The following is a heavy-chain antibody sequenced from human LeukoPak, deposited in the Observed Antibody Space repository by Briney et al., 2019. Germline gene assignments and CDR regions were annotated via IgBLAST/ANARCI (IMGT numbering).Heavy chain of an antibody. CDR3: ARGPRAAADDY. Sequence: ASVRVSCRVSGYVLIELAVHWVRQTRGEGLEWMRGFDPEHGQTVFAQKFQGRVTITRDTSASTAYMELSSLTSEDTAVYYCARGPRAAADDYWGQGTLVTVSS. D-gene: IGHD6-13*01. J-gene: IGHJ4*02. CDR1: GYVLIELA. CDR2: FDPEHGQT. V-gene: IGHV1-24*01.